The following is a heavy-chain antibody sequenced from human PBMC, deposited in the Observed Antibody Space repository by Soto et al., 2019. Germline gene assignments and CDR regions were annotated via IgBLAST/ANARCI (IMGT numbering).Heavy chain of an antibody. J-gene: IGHJ6*02. Sequence: GGSLRLSCAASGFTFSSYGMHWVRQAPGKGLEWVAVISYDGSNKYYADSVKGRFTISRDNSKNTLYLQMNSLRAEDTAVYYSLTFGPGMDVWGQGTTVTVSS. CDR2: ISYDGSNK. CDR1: GFTFSSYG. CDR3: LTFGPGMDV. D-gene: IGHD3-16*01. V-gene: IGHV3-30*03.